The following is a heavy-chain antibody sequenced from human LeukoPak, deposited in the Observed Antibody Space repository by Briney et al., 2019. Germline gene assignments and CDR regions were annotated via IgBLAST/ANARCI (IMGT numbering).Heavy chain of an antibody. CDR1: GGSFSGYY. CDR2: INHSGST. Sequence: SETLSLTCAVYGGSFSGYYWSWIRQPPGKGLEWIGEINHSGSTNYNPSLKSRVTISVDTSKNQFSLKLSSVTAADTAVYYCARGGRRDGYNFFDYWGQGTLVTVSS. D-gene: IGHD5-24*01. CDR3: ARGGRRDGYNFFDY. J-gene: IGHJ4*02. V-gene: IGHV4-34*01.